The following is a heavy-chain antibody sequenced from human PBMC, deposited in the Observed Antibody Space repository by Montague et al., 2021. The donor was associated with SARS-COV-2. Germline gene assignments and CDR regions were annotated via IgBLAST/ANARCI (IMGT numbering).Heavy chain of an antibody. CDR1: GGSISSGGYY. CDR2: IYYSGST. CDR3: ARAKRITIFGVVNGIDY. J-gene: IGHJ4*02. V-gene: IGHV4-31*03. Sequence: TLSLTCTVSGGSISSGGYYWSWIRQHPGKGLEWIGYIYYSGSTYYNPSLKSRVTISVDTSKNQFSLKLSSVTAADTAVYYCARAKRITIFGVVNGIDYWGRGTLVTVSS. D-gene: IGHD3-3*01.